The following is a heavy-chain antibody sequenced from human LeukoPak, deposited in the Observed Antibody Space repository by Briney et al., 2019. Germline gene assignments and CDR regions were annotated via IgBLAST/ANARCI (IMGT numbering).Heavy chain of an antibody. D-gene: IGHD2-2*01. CDR1: GGSFSDYY. V-gene: IGHV4-34*01. Sequence: PSETLSLTCAVSGGSFSDYYWNWLRQPPGKGLEWIGEINHSGTTNYNPSLKGRVTISVDTSKNQFSLRLSAVTAADTAVYHCARGLRLPSRSAPAVPHVWAKGTTVTVSA. J-gene: IGHJ6*04. CDR3: ARGLRLPSRSAPAVPHV. CDR2: INHSGTT.